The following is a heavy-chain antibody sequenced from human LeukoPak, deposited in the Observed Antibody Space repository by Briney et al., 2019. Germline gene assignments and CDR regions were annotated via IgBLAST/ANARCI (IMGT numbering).Heavy chain of an antibody. V-gene: IGHV3-30*18. CDR3: AKDHGYCSGGSCFALFDY. D-gene: IGHD2-15*01. J-gene: IGHJ4*02. CDR2: ISYDGSNK. Sequence: PGGSLRLSCAASGFTFSSYGMHWVRQAPGKGLDWVAVISYDGSNKYYADSVKGRFTISRDNSKNTLYLQMNSLRAEDTAVYYCAKDHGYCSGGSCFALFDYWGQGTLVTVSS. CDR1: GFTFSSYG.